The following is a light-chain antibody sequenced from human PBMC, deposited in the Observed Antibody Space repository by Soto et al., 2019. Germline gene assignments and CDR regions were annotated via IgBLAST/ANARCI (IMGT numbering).Light chain of an antibody. CDR1: QSVSNNY. V-gene: IGKV3-11*01. Sequence: EIVLTQSPGTLSLSPGERATLSCISSQSVSNNYLAWYQQKPGQAPRLLIYDASNRATGIPARFSGSGSGTDFTLTISSLEPEDFAVYYCQQRSNWPPTFGQGTRLEIK. J-gene: IGKJ5*01. CDR2: DAS. CDR3: QQRSNWPPT.